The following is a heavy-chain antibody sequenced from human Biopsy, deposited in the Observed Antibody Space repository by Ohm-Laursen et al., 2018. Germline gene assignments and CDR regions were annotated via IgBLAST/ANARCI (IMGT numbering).Heavy chain of an antibody. Sequence: SLRLSCAASGFTFSASAVHWVRQASGKGLEWVGRIRSKAKSYATAYAASVTGRFTISRDDSKNTRYLQMNSLITGDTAVYYCTLKGGGFDNGGQGTLVTVSS. CDR3: TLKGGGFDN. D-gene: IGHD3-16*01. CDR2: IRSKAKSYAT. V-gene: IGHV3-73*01. CDR1: GFTFSASA. J-gene: IGHJ4*02.